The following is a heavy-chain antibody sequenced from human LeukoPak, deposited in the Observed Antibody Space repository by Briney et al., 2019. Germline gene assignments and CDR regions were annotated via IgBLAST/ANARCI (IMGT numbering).Heavy chain of an antibody. CDR2: IDLNSGGT. D-gene: IGHD4-17*01. V-gene: IGHV1-2*02. CDR3: ARENYGVP. Sequence: ASVKVSCKASGYTFTAYYMHWVRQAPGQGLEWMGWIDLNSGGTNYAQKFQGRVTMTRDTSISTAYMELSRLKSDDTAVYYCARENYGVPWGQGTLVTVSS. CDR1: GYTFTAYY. J-gene: IGHJ5*02.